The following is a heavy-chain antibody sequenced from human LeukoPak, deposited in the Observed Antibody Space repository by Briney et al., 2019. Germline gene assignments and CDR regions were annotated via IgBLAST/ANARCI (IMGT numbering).Heavy chain of an antibody. CDR3: EGSGSYREVYYYYGMDV. CDR1: GGSISSSSYY. D-gene: IGHD3-16*02. V-gene: IGHV4-39*01. J-gene: IGHJ6*02. Sequence: KPSETLSLTCTVSGGSISSSSYYWGWIRQPPGKGLEWIGSIYYSGSTYYNPSLKSRVTISVDTSKNQFSLKLSSVTAADTAVYYCEGSGSYREVYYYYGMDVWGQGTTVTVSS. CDR2: IYYSGST.